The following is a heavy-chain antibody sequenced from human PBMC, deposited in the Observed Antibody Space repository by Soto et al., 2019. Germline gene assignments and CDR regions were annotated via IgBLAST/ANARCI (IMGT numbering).Heavy chain of an antibody. CDR2: VSSSSSAI. Sequence: EVQLVESGGGLVQPGGSLRLSCAASGFTFSSYNMNWVRQAPGKGLEWVSYVSSSSSAIYYADSVKGRFTISRDNAENSLYLQMNSLRDEDTAVYYCARALSNWVRLDYWGQGTLVTVSS. CDR1: GFTFSSYN. D-gene: IGHD6-13*01. V-gene: IGHV3-48*02. CDR3: ARALSNWVRLDY. J-gene: IGHJ4*02.